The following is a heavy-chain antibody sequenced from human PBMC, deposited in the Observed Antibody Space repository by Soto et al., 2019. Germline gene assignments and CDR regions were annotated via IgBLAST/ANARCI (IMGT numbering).Heavy chain of an antibody. Sequence: XETLSLTCNVAGVSINSYYWSWIRQPPGRGLECIGYISYAVSANYNPSLKSRVTMSIDTSRNQFSLKLTSVTPADTAVYHCARASGVGLAFGGGFDFWGQGSLVTVSS. CDR3: ARASGVGLAFGGGFDF. CDR2: ISYAVSA. V-gene: IGHV4-59*01. CDR1: GVSINSYY. D-gene: IGHD3-16*01. J-gene: IGHJ4*02.